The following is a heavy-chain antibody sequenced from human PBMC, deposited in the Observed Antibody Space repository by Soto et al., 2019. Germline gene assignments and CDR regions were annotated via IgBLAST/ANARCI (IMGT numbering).Heavy chain of an antibody. Sequence: EVQLLESGGGLVQPGGSLRLSCAASGFTFSIYAMSWVRQAPGKGLEWVSGIGPRDSDTYFADSVKGRFTISRDISMDMLYLQLNSLRAEDTAVYYCAKGGTYHIGDIDSLGQGILVTVSS. CDR2: IGPRDSDT. CDR3: AKGGTYHIGDIDS. CDR1: GFTFSIYA. V-gene: IGHV3-23*01. J-gene: IGHJ4*02. D-gene: IGHD5-12*01.